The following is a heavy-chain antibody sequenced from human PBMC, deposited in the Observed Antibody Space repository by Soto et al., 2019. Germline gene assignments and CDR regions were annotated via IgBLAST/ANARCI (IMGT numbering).Heavy chain of an antibody. CDR1: GYTFTSYG. J-gene: IGHJ4*02. CDR3: ARPLSAYSNYDSLDY. V-gene: IGHV1-18*01. CDR2: ISAYNGNT. D-gene: IGHD4-4*01. Sequence: ASVKVSCKASGYTFTSYGISWVRQAPGQGLEWMGWISAYNGNTNYAQKLQGRVTMTTDTSTSTAYMELRSLRSDDTAVYYCARPLSAYSNYDSLDYWGQGTLVTVSS.